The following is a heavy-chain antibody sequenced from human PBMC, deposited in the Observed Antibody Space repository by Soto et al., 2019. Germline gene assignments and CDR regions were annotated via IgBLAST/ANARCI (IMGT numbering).Heavy chain of an antibody. CDR2: IWYDGSNK. CDR1: GFTFSSYG. J-gene: IGHJ4*02. CDR3: ARGCPYSSSWFCHFDY. Sequence: QVQLVESGGGVVQPGRSLRLSCAASGFTFSSYGMHWVRQAPGKGLEWVAVIWYDGSNKYYADSVKGRFTISRDNSKXXLYLQMNSLRAEDTAVYYCARGCPYSSSWFCHFDYWGQGTLVTVSS. D-gene: IGHD6-13*01. V-gene: IGHV3-33*01.